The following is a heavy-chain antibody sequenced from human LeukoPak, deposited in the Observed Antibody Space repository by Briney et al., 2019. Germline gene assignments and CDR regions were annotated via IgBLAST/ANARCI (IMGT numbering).Heavy chain of an antibody. CDR1: GYTFTGYD. V-gene: IGHV1-8*01. J-gene: IGHJ4*01. CDR2: MNPNSGNT. D-gene: IGHD3-10*01. CDR3: ARGRRGTEAMVRGVLDN. Sequence: ASVKVSCKASGYTFTGYDINWVRQATGQGLEWMGWMNPNSGNTGYAQKFQGRVTMTRNTSISTAYMELSSLRSEDTAVYYCARGRRGTEAMVRGVLDNWGQGTLVTVSS.